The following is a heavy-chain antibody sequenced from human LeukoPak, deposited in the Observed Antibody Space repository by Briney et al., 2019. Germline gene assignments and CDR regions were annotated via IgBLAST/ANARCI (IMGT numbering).Heavy chain of an antibody. CDR2: IGVSSGTT. J-gene: IGHJ4*02. CDR1: GFTFSSYA. CDR3: ARDPPDPDYYDSSGYPFDY. Sequence: GGSLRLSCAASGFTFSSYALNWVRQAPGKGLEWVSYIGVSSGTTYYADSVKGRFTISRDNAKNSLYLQMNSLRAEDTAVYYCARDPPDPDYYDSSGYPFDYWGQGTLVTVSS. D-gene: IGHD3-22*01. V-gene: IGHV3-48*01.